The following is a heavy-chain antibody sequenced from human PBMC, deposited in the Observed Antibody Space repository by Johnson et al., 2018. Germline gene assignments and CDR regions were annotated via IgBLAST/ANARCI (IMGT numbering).Heavy chain of an antibody. CDR3: ARDVGRWNDAFDI. CDR1: GFTFSSYA. D-gene: IGHD4-23*01. J-gene: IGHJ3*02. CDR2: ISYDGSNK. V-gene: IGHV3-30-3*01. Sequence: QVQLVQSGGGVVQPGRSLRLSCAASGFTFSSYAMHWVRQAPGKGLEWVAVISYDGSNKYYADSVKDRFTISRDNSKNTLYLQMNSLRAEATAVYYCARDVGRWNDAFDIWGQGTMVTVS.